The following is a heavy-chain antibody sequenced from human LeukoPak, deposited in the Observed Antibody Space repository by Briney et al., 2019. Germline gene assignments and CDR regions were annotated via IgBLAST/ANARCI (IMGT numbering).Heavy chain of an antibody. CDR3: ARDHHGSGRSV. V-gene: IGHV3-30*03. J-gene: IGHJ6*04. Sequence: PGGSLRLSCAASGFTFSSYGMHWVRQAPGKGLEWVAVISYDGSNKYYADSVKGRFTISRDNSKNTLYLQMNSLRAEDTAVYYCARDHHGSGRSVWGKGTTVTVSS. CDR1: GFTFSSYG. D-gene: IGHD2-15*01. CDR2: ISYDGSNK.